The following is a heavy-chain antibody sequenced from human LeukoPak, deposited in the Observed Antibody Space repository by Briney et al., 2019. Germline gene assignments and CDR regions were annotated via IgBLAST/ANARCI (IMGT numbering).Heavy chain of an antibody. CDR1: GGSISSYY. V-gene: IGHV4-59*01. J-gene: IGHJ4*02. CDR2: IYYSGST. Sequence: SETLSLTCTVSGGSISSYYWSWIRQPPGKGLEWIGYIYYSGSTNYNPSLNSRVTISVDTSKNQFSLKLSSVTAADTAVCYCARAQWGIAAAGYDYWGQGTLVTVSS. CDR3: ARAQWGIAAAGYDY. D-gene: IGHD6-13*01.